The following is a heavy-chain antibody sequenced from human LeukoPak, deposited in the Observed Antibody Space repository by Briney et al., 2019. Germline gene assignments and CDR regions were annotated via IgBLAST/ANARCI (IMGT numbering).Heavy chain of an antibody. D-gene: IGHD2-21*01. V-gene: IGHV3-23*01. J-gene: IGHJ6*03. CDR1: GFTFSSYA. CDR2: ISGSGGST. CDR3: AKGLTRRGSRPYSYMDV. Sequence: GGSLRLSCAASGFTFSSYAMSWVRQAPGKGLEWVSAISGSGGSTYYADSVKGRFTISRDNSKNTLYLQMNSLRAEDTAVYYCAKGLTRRGSRPYSYMDVWGKGTTVTVSS.